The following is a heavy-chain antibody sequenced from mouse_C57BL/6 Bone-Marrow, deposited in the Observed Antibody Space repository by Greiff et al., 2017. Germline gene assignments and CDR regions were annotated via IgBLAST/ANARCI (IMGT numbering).Heavy chain of an antibody. CDR2: IDPETGGT. V-gene: IGHV1-15*01. J-gene: IGHJ1*03. CDR1: GYTFTDYE. CDR3: TRGASPVTWRYLDV. Sequence: VQLQQSGAELVRPGASVTLSCKASGYTFTDYEMHWVKQTPVHGLEWIGAIDPETGGTAYNQKFKGKAILTADKSSSTAYMELRSLTSEYSAVYYCTRGASPVTWRYLDVWGTGTTVTVSS. D-gene: IGHD2-13*01.